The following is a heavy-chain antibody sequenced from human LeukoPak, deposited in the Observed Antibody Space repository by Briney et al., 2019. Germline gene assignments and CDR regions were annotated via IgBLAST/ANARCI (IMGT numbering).Heavy chain of an antibody. CDR3: AREAHDRLAPYYDFWSGYYRRDAFDI. Sequence: GASVKVSCKASGYTFTGYYMHWVRQAPGQGLEWMGWISAYNGNTNYAQKLQGRVTMTTDTSTSTAYMELRSLRSDDTAVYYCAREAHDRLAPYYDFWSGYYRRDAFDIWGQGTMVTVSS. D-gene: IGHD3-3*01. CDR2: ISAYNGNT. V-gene: IGHV1-18*04. CDR1: GYTFTGYY. J-gene: IGHJ3*02.